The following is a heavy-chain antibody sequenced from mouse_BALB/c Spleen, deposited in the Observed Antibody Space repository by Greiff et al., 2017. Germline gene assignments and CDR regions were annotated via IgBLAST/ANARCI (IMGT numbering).Heavy chain of an antibody. Sequence: QVLLQQPGAALVRPGASVKLSCKASGYTFTSYWINWVKQRPGQGLEWIGNIYPSDSYTNYNQKFKDKATLTVDKSSSTAYMQLSSPTSEDSAVYYSTSSYDYPFAYWGQGTLVTVSA. D-gene: IGHD2-4*01. V-gene: IGHV1-69*02. CDR1: GYTFTSYW. CDR3: TSSYDYPFAY. J-gene: IGHJ3*01. CDR2: IYPSDSYT.